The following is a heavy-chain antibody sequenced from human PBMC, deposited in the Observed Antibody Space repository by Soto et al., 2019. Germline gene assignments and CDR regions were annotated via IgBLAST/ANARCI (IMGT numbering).Heavy chain of an antibody. CDR1: GFNVGAFA. D-gene: IGHD1-20*01. J-gene: IGHJ4*02. Sequence: EVQLLESGGDLVQPGGSLRLSCAASGFNVGAFAVNWVRQAPGKGLEWVSGISVSDAFIYYADSVRGRFSISRDASENILYLQMNSLRFVDTALCYCTRETVAGITGLDYWGPGTLVTVSS. V-gene: IGHV3-23*01. CDR3: TRETVAGITGLDY. CDR2: ISVSDAFI.